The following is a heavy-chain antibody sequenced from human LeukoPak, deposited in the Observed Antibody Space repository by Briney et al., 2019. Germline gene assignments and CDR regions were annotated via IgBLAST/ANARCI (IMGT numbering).Heavy chain of an antibody. CDR2: IYGEGNT. Sequence: GESLRLSCAASGVTVSTSYMIWVRQAPGKGLEWVSVIYGEGNTYYADSVKGQFTISRDDSKNTLSPQMTSLRAADTAIYYCARDSATWSRAGYWGQGTLVTVSS. CDR1: GVTVSTSY. D-gene: IGHD2-8*02. J-gene: IGHJ4*02. CDR3: ARDSATWSRAGY. V-gene: IGHV3-53*01.